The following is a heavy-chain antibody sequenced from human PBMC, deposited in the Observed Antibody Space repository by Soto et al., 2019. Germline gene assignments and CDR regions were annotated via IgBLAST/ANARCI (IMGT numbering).Heavy chain of an antibody. J-gene: IGHJ4*02. CDR1: GGSVSSADYY. CDR2: IYYSGST. D-gene: IGHD5-12*01. Sequence: QVQLQESGPGLVKPSQTLSLTCTVSGGSVSSADYYWSWIRQHPGKGLEWLGYIYYSGSTYYNPSLKSRITISVDTYKNQFSLRLSSVTAADTAVYYCARVGGGFSGYEDYWGQGTLVIVSS. CDR3: ARVGGGFSGYEDY. V-gene: IGHV4-31*03.